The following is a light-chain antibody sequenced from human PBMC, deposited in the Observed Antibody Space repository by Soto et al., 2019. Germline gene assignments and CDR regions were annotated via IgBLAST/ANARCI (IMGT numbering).Light chain of an antibody. J-gene: IGLJ1*01. Sequence: QSVLTQPPSASGTPGRRVAISCSGSSSNIGSNTVNWYQQLPGTAPKLLIYSNNHRPSGVPDRFSGSKSGTSASLAISGLQSDDEADYYCAAWDDSLNGYVFATGTKVTVL. CDR2: SNN. CDR3: AAWDDSLNGYV. CDR1: SSNIGSNT. V-gene: IGLV1-44*01.